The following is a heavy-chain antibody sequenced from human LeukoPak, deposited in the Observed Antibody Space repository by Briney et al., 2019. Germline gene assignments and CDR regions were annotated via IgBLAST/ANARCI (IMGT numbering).Heavy chain of an antibody. CDR1: GGSINSSNYY. Sequence: ASETLSLTCTVSGGSINSSNYYWGWIRQPPGKGLEWIGSIYYSGSTYYNPSLKSRVSISVGTSKDQFSLKLSSVTAADTAVYYCARHRDSSGWYDFDYWGQGTLVTVSS. J-gene: IGHJ4*02. CDR3: ARHRDSSGWYDFDY. D-gene: IGHD6-19*01. CDR2: IYYSGST. V-gene: IGHV4-39*01.